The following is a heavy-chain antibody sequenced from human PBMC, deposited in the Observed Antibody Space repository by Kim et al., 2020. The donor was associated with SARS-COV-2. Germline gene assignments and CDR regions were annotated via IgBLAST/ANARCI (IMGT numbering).Heavy chain of an antibody. D-gene: IGHD6-13*01. CDR1: GFTFSSHS. CDR3: ARESIAAAAFDY. Sequence: GGSLRLSCAASGFTFSSHSMNWVRQAPGKGLEWVSSIISSSSYIYYADSVKGRFTISRDNAKNSLYLQMNSLRAEDTAVYYCARESIAAAAFDYWGQGTLVTVSS. CDR2: IISSSSYI. V-gene: IGHV3-21*01. J-gene: IGHJ4*02.